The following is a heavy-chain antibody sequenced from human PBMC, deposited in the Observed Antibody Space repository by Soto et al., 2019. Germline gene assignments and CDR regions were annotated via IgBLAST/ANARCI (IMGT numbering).Heavy chain of an antibody. CDR3: ARDTHDYGDESNSGYYYYGMDV. D-gene: IGHD4-17*01. CDR2: IWYDGSNK. Sequence: QVQLVESGGGVVQPGRSLRLSCAASGFTFSSYGMHWVRQAPGKGLEWVAVIWYDGSNKYYADSVKGRFTISRDNSKNTLYLQMNSLRAEDTAVYYCARDTHDYGDESNSGYYYYGMDVWGQGTTVTVSS. CDR1: GFTFSSYG. V-gene: IGHV3-33*01. J-gene: IGHJ6*02.